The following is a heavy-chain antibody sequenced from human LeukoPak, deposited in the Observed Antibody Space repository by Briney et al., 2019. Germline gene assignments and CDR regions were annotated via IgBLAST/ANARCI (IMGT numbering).Heavy chain of an antibody. CDR1: GDSIGTSGYY. Sequence: SETLSLTCTVSGDSIGTSGYYWSWIRQHPGTGLEWIAYIHYIGNTYYNPSFESRVTMSADTSSNQFSLNVASVTAADTAVYYCARVRDDYFFDYWGQGILVTVSS. CDR2: IHYIGNT. V-gene: IGHV4-31*03. J-gene: IGHJ4*02. D-gene: IGHD3-3*01. CDR3: ARVRDDYFFDY.